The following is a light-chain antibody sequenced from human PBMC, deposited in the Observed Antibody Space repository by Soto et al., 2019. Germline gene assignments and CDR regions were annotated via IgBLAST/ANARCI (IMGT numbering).Light chain of an antibody. J-gene: IGLJ2*01. CDR2: DVS. CDR3: CSNTGSYTLV. V-gene: IGLV2-11*01. CDR1: SSDVGGYNY. Sequence: QSALTQPRSVSGSPGQSVAISCTGTSSDVGGYNYVSWYQQHPGKAPKLMIYDVSKRPSGVPDRFSGSKSGNTASLTISGLQSEDEADYYCCSNTGSYTLVFGGGTK.